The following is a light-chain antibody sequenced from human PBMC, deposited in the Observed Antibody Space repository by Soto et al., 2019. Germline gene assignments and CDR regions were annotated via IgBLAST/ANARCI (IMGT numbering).Light chain of an antibody. CDR2: DAS. Sequence: ESVVTKSPATLSLSPGERVALSCWSIQSISIYLAWYQQKPGQAPRLLIYDASRRATDIPDRFSGSGSGTDFTLTITRLEPEDFAMYYCQQYEISPPITFGQGTRLEIK. V-gene: IGKV3-20*01. J-gene: IGKJ5*01. CDR1: QSISIY. CDR3: QQYEISPPIT.